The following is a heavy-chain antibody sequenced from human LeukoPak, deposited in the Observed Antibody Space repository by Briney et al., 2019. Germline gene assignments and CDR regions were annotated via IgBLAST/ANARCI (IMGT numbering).Heavy chain of an antibody. CDR2: MNPKSGAT. V-gene: IGHV1-2*02. J-gene: IGHJ6*03. CDR1: GYTFTSYY. CDR3: ARGSDYDDYFYVDF. Sequence: ASVKVSCKASGYTFTSYYMHWVRQAPGQGLEWMGWMNPKSGATDYARKFQGRVTMTRDTSISTAYMELTRLRSDDTAVYFCARGSDYDDYFYVDFWGKGTTVTVSS.